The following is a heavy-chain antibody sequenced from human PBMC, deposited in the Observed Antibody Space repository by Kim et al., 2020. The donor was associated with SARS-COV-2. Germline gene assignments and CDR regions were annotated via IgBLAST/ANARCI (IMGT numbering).Heavy chain of an antibody. V-gene: IGHV1-69*06. CDR1: GGTFSSYA. CDR3: ARGVVTMVRGVINLGYYYYYGMDV. CDR2: IIPIFGTA. Sequence: SVKVSCKASGGTFSSYAISWVRQAPGQGLEWMGGIIPIFGTANYAQKFQGRVTITADKSTSTAYMELSSLRSEDTAVYYCARGVVTMVRGVINLGYYYYYGMDVWGQGTTVTVSS. J-gene: IGHJ6*02. D-gene: IGHD3-10*01.